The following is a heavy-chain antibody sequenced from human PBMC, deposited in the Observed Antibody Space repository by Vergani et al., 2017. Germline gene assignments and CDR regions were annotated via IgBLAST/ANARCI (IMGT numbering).Heavy chain of an antibody. CDR1: GGSFSGYY. D-gene: IGHD3-3*01. Sequence: QVQLQQWGAGLLKPSETLSLTCAVYGGSFSGYYWSWIRQPPGKGLEWIGEINHSGSTNYNPSLKSRVTISVDTSKNQFSLKLSSVTAADTAVYYCARVPLYDFWSGYYLGFDYWGQGTLDTVSS. CDR3: ARVPLYDFWSGYYLGFDY. V-gene: IGHV4-34*01. CDR2: INHSGST. J-gene: IGHJ4*02.